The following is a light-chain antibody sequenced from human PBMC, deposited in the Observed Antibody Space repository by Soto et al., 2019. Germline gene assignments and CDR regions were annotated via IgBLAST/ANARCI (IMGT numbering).Light chain of an antibody. CDR2: GNT. V-gene: IGLV1-40*01. J-gene: IGLJ2*01. CDR3: LSFDSSLSVV. CDR1: SSNIGAGYD. Sequence: QSALTQPPSVSGAPGQRGTISCTGSSSNIGAGYDVHWYQQIPGRAPKLLIYGNTNRPSGVPDRFSGSKSGTSASLAITGLHAEDEADYSCLSFDSSLSVVFGGGTKVTVL.